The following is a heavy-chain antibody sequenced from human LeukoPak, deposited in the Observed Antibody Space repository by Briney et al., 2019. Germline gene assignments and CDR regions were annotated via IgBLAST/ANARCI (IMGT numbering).Heavy chain of an antibody. CDR3: ARGERKTAIAVAGKIGY. V-gene: IGHV3-21*01. Sequence: PGGSLRFSCAASGFTFSSYSMNWVRQAPGKGLEWVSSISSSSSYIYYADSVKGRFTISGDNAKNSLYLQMNSLRAEDTAVYYCARGERKTAIAVAGKIGYWGQGTLVTVSS. J-gene: IGHJ4*02. D-gene: IGHD6-19*01. CDR2: ISSSSSYI. CDR1: GFTFSSYS.